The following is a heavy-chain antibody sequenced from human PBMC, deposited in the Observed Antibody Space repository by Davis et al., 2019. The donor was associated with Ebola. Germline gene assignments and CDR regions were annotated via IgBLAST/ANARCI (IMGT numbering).Heavy chain of an antibody. CDR3: ARVGYYYDSSGYYYGAGYYFDY. J-gene: IGHJ4*02. Sequence: SATLSLTCTVSGGSISSSSYYWGWIRQPPGKGLEWIGYIYYSGSTNYNPSLKSRVTISVDTSKNQFSLKLSSVTAADTAVYYCARVGYYYDSSGYYYGAGYYFDYWGQGTLVTVSS. CDR1: GGSISSSSYY. CDR2: IYYSGST. D-gene: IGHD3-22*01. V-gene: IGHV4-61*05.